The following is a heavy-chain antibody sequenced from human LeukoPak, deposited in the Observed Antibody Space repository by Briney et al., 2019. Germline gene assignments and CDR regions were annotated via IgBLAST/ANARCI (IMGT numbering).Heavy chain of an antibody. CDR1: GFTVSSNY. CDR2: IYSGGSA. J-gene: IGHJ5*02. V-gene: IGHV3-66*02. D-gene: IGHD6-13*01. CDR3: ARVLIAAAGTGWFDP. Sequence: GGSLRLSCAASGFTVSSNYMSWVRQAPGKGLEWVSVIYSGGSANYADSVKGRFTISRDNSKNTLYLQMNSLRAEDTAVYYCARVLIAAAGTGWFDPWGQGTLVTVSS.